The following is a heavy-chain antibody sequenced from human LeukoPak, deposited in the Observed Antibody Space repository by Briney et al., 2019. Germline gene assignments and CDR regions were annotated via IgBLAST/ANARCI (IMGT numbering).Heavy chain of an antibody. J-gene: IGHJ1*01. V-gene: IGHV3-23*01. CDR1: KFTFSTFA. CDR3: AKXXXLTVVARYAEYFQY. CDR2: ISGSGRST. Sequence: GGSLRLSCAASKFTFSTFAMSWVRQAPGKGLEWVSGISGSGRSTYYADSVKGRFTISRDNFKNTLYLQMNSLRAEDTAVYYXAKXXXLTVVARYAEYFQYWGQGTLVTVSS. D-gene: IGHD3-9*01.